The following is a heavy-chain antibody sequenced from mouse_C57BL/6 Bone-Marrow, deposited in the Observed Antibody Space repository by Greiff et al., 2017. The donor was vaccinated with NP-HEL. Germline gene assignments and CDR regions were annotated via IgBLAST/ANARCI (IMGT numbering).Heavy chain of an antibody. CDR3: AGLDSPFDY. Sequence: VQLQQSVAELVRPGASVKLSCTASGFTIKNTYMHWVKQRPEQGLEWIGRIDPANGNTKYAPKFKGKATITADTSSNTADLQLSSLTSEDTAIYYCAGLDSPFDYWGQGTTLTVSS. CDR1: GFTIKNTY. J-gene: IGHJ2*01. V-gene: IGHV14-3*01. D-gene: IGHD3-2*01. CDR2: IDPANGNT.